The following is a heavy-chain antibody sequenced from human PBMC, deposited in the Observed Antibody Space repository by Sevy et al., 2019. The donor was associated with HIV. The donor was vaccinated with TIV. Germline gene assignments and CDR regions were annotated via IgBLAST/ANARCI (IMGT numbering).Heavy chain of an antibody. D-gene: IGHD5-18*01. CDR3: ARGVDTAMVNRLSVYYGMDV. Sequence: GGSLRLSCAASGFTFSSYGMHWVRQAPGKGLEGVAVIWYDGSNKYYADSVKGRFTISRDNSKNTLYLQMNSLRAEDTAVYYCARGVDTAMVNRLSVYYGMDVWGQGTTVTVSS. J-gene: IGHJ6*02. CDR1: GFTFSSYG. CDR2: IWYDGSNK. V-gene: IGHV3-33*01.